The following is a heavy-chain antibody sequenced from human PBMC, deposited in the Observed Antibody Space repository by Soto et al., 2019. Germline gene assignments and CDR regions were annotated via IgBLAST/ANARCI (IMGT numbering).Heavy chain of an antibody. CDR3: ARDLGYDFWSGYYMDI. V-gene: IGHV4-31*02. Sequence: IIPHTKTVAEGKIRNRGYYRIWKKKQPGKGLEWIGYIYYSGSTYYNPSLKSRVTISVDTSKNQFSLKLSSVTAADTAVYYCARDLGYDFWSGYYMDIWGKGTTVTVSS. D-gene: IGHD3-3*01. CDR2: IYYSGST. J-gene: IGHJ6*03. CDR1: EGKIRNRGYY.